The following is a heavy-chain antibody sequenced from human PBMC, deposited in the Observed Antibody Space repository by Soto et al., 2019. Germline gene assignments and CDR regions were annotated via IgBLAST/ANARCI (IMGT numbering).Heavy chain of an antibody. V-gene: IGHV3-23*01. J-gene: IGHJ4*02. D-gene: IGHD3-16*01. CDR3: AKDPMITFGDLGPFDY. CDR1: GFTFSSYA. Sequence: GGSLRLSCAASGFTFSSYAMSWVRQAPGKGLEWVSAISGSGGSTYYADSVKGRFTISRDNSKNTLYLQMNSLRAEDTAVYYCAKDPMITFGDLGPFDYWGQGTLVTVSS. CDR2: ISGSGGST.